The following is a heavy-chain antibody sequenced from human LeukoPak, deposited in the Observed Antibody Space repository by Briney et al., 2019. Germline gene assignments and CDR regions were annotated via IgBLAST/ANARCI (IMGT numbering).Heavy chain of an antibody. CDR2: IYYSGST. CDR1: GGSISSYY. D-gene: IGHD3-9*01. Sequence: SETLSLTCTVSGGSISSYYWSWIRQPPGKGLEWIGYIYYSGSTNYNPSLKSRVTISVDTSKNQFSPKLSSVTAADTAVYYCARLGGTYYDILTGQGAFDYWGQGTLVTVSS. J-gene: IGHJ4*02. V-gene: IGHV4-59*08. CDR3: ARLGGTYYDILTGQGAFDY.